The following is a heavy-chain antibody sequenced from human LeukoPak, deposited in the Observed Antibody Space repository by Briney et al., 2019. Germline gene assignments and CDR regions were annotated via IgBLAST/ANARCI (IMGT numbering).Heavy chain of an antibody. Sequence: ASVKVSCKASGVTFSNYAVSSVRPAPGQGLEWMGGIIPAPGTSNYAQKFQGRVTITADESTRTAYMELSSLRSEDTAVYYCAGRYCINTGCPRGNYYYFGLDVWGRGTTVTVSS. V-gene: IGHV1-69*01. CDR1: GVTFSNYA. D-gene: IGHD2-2*01. CDR3: AGRYCINTGCPRGNYYYFGLDV. J-gene: IGHJ6*02. CDR2: IIPAPGTS.